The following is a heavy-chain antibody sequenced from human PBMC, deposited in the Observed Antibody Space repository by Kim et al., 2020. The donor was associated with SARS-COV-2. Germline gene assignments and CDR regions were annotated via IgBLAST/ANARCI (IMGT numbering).Heavy chain of an antibody. V-gene: IGHV3-30*04. CDR2: ISYDGSNK. J-gene: IGHJ6*02. CDR3: ARVIAVELLWFGELRFGGMDV. D-gene: IGHD3-10*01. Sequence: GGSLRLSCAASGFTFSSYAMHWVRQAPGKGLEWVAVISYDGSNKYYADSVKGRFTISRDNSKNTLYLQMNSLRAEDTAVYYWARVIAVELLWFGELRFGGMDVWGQGTTVTVSS. CDR1: GFTFSSYA.